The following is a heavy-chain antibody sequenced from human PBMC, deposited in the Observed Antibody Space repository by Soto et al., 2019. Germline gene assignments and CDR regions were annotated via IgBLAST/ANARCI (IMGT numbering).Heavy chain of an antibody. V-gene: IGHV3-66*01. Sequence: PGGSLRLSCAASVLTVSNNYMSWVRQAPGKGLEWVSVIYSGGNTYYADSVKGRFTISRDNSKNTLYLLMNSLRADDTALYYCARGSYSTTWYLGHWGQGTLVTVSS. CDR2: IYSGGNT. CDR3: ARGSYSTTWYLGH. J-gene: IGHJ4*02. CDR1: VLTVSNNY. D-gene: IGHD6-13*01.